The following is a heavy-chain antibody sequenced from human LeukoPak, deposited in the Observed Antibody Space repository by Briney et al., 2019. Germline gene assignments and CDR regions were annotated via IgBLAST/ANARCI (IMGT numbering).Heavy chain of an antibody. D-gene: IGHD2-2*01. J-gene: IGHJ4*02. V-gene: IGHV3-48*01. CDR1: GFTLSDYS. Sequence: GGSLRLSCAASGFTLSDYSMNWVRQAPGKGLEWISYVGISSGNTKYADSVKGRFTISGDKAKNSLYLQMDSLRVKDTAVYYCARDTKYAFDNWGQGTLVTVSS. CDR2: VGISSGNT. CDR3: ARDTKYAFDN.